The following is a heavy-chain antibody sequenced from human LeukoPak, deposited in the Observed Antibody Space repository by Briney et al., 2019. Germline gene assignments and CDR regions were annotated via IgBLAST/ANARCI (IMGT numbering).Heavy chain of an antibody. Sequence: GGSLRLSCAASGFTFSSYAMSWVRQAPGKGLEWVSAISGSGGSTYYADSVKGRFTISRDNSKNTLYLQMNSLRAEDTAVYCCARVTMIVVVISAFDIWGQGTMVTVSS. D-gene: IGHD3-22*01. CDR3: ARVTMIVVVISAFDI. CDR1: GFTFSSYA. CDR2: ISGSGGST. J-gene: IGHJ3*02. V-gene: IGHV3-23*01.